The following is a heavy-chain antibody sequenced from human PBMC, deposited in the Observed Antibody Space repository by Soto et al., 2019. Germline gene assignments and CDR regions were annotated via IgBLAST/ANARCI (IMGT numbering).Heavy chain of an antibody. CDR1: GYTFTSYD. Sequence: ASVKVSCKASGYTFTSYDINWVRQATGQGLEWMGWMNPNSGNTGYAQKFQGRVTMTRNTSISTAYMELSSLRSEDTAVYYCARARRGYCSSTSCYERGYYYYYYLMDVWGKGTTVPVSS. V-gene: IGHV1-8*01. CDR2: MNPNSGNT. D-gene: IGHD2-2*01. J-gene: IGHJ6*03. CDR3: ARARRGYCSSTSCYERGYYYYYYLMDV.